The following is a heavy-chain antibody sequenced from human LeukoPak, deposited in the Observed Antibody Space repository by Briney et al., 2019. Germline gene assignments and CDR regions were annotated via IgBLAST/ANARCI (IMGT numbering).Heavy chain of an antibody. CDR2: ISWDGGST. J-gene: IGHJ6*02. CDR3: AKDLSSSWYYYYGMDV. D-gene: IGHD6-13*01. V-gene: IGHV3-43*01. Sequence: PGGSLRLPCAASGFTFDDYTMHWVRQAPGKGLEWVSLISWDGGSTYYADSVKGRFTISRDNSKNSLYLQMNSLRTEDTALYYCAKDLSSSWYYYYGMDVWGQGTTVTVSS. CDR1: GFTFDDYT.